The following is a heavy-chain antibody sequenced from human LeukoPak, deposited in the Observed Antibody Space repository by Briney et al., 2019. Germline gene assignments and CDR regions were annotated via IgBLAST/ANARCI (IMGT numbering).Heavy chain of an antibody. CDR3: ATAGLGNYYFDS. V-gene: IGHV3-33*01. J-gene: IGHJ4*02. CDR2: IWYDGSTK. CDR1: GFTFSSYG. Sequence: PGGSLRLSCAASGFTFSSYGMHWVRQVPGKGLEWVADIWYDGSTKFYADSVKGRFTISRDNSKNTLYLQMNSLRAEDTAVYYCATAGLGNYYFDSWGQGSLVTVSS. D-gene: IGHD1-1*01.